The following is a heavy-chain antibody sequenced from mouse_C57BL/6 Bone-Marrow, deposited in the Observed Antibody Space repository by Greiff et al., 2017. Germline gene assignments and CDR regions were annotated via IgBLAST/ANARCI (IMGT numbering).Heavy chain of an antibody. Sequence: EVKLVESEGGLVQPGSSMKLSCTASGFTFSDYYMAWVRQVPEKGLEWVANINYDGSSTYYLDSLKSRFIISRDNAKNILYLQMSSLKSEDTATYYCARGGKTGLAYWGQGTLVTVSA. CDR2: INYDGSST. CDR3: ARGGKTGLAY. J-gene: IGHJ3*01. CDR1: GFTFSDYY. D-gene: IGHD4-1*01. V-gene: IGHV5-16*01.